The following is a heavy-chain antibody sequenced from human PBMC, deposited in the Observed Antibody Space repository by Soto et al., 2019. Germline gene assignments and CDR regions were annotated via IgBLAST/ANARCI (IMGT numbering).Heavy chain of an antibody. D-gene: IGHD1-26*01. CDR2: IYYRGST. J-gene: IGHJ6*02. V-gene: IGHV4-59*11. CDR1: GGSISSHY. CDR3: ARDGREASGMDV. Sequence: ETLSLTCTVSGGSISSHYWSWVRQAPGKGLEWIGHIYYRGSTNYNPSPRSRSTISVDTSKNQFSLKLNSVTTADAAVYYCARDGREASGMDVWGQGTKVTVSS.